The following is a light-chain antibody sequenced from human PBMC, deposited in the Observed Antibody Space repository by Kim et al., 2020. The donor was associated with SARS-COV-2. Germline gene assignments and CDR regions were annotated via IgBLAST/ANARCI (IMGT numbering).Light chain of an antibody. V-gene: IGKV2-28*01. CDR2: LGS. CDR3: MQALQSPVT. J-gene: IGKJ4*01. Sequence: PASISFRSSQSLLHSNGYTYLNWYLQKPGQSPQLLIYLGSNRASGVPDRFSGSGSGTDYTLKISRVEAEDVGVYYCMQALQSPVTFGGGTKVDIK. CDR1: QSLLHSNGYTY.